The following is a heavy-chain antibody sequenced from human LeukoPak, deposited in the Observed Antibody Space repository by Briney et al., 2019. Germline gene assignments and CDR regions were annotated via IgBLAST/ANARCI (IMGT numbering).Heavy chain of an antibody. V-gene: IGHV1-2*02. J-gene: IGHJ4*02. CDR3: ARDFGSSSWYDY. D-gene: IGHD6-13*01. Sequence: ASVKVSCKASGYTFTGYYMHWVRQAPGQGLEWMGWINPNSGGTNYAQKFQGRVTMTRDTSISTAYMELSRLRSDDTAVYYCARDFGSSSWYDYWGQGTLDTVSS. CDR1: GYTFTGYY. CDR2: INPNSGGT.